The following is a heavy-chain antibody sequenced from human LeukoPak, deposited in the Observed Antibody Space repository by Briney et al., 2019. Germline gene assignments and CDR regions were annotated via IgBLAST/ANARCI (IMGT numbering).Heavy chain of an antibody. CDR2: ISGSYGTT. V-gene: IGHV3-23*01. D-gene: IGHD2-15*01. Sequence: PGGSLRLSCAASGFTFSTYAMSWVRQAPGKGLEWVSTISGSYGTTYYADSVKGRFTISRDSSKNTLYLQMNSLRAEDTALYYCAKDLAATLDAFDIWGQGTMVTVSS. J-gene: IGHJ3*02. CDR3: AKDLAATLDAFDI. CDR1: GFTFSTYA.